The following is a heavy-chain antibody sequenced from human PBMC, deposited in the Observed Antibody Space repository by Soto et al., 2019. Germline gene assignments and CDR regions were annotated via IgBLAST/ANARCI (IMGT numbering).Heavy chain of an antibody. CDR1: GGSVSSGSYY. CDR3: ELNYYDSSGYYYDY. V-gene: IGHV4-61*01. CDR2: IYYSGST. Sequence: SETLSLTCTVSGGSVSSGSYYWSWIRQPPGKGLEWIGYIYYSGSTNYNPSLKSRVTISVDTSKNQFSLKLSSVTAADTAVYYCELNYYDSSGYYYDYWGQGTLVTVSS. J-gene: IGHJ4*02. D-gene: IGHD3-22*01.